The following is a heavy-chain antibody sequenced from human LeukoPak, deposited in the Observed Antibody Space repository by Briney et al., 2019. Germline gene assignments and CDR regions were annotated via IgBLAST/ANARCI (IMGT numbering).Heavy chain of an antibody. CDR2: ISTSSTTI. D-gene: IGHD2-21*02. CDR1: GFTFSDYY. J-gene: IGHJ1*01. V-gene: IGHV3-11*01. Sequence: GGSLRLSCAASGFTFSDYYMSWIRQAPGKGLEWVSDISTSSTTIHYADSVKGRFPIPRDNDKHSLYLEMNSLRPEDTAVYYCASAEGVAYCGGDCYSGDEYFLDWGQGTLVTVSS. CDR3: ASAEGVAYCGGDCYSGDEYFLD.